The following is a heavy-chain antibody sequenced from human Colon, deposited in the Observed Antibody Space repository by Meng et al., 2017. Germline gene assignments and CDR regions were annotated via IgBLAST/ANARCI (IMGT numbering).Heavy chain of an antibody. CDR2: ISSSGSSK. V-gene: IGHV3-48*03. Sequence: GGPLRLSCAASGFTFSTYAMNWVRQAPGKGLEWVAYISSSGSSKHYADSVKGRFTISRDNAKNTLYLQMNSLRTDDAAVYYCTTNSLPTQRFYYNGMDVWGQGTTVTVSS. D-gene: IGHD4-23*01. CDR3: TTNSLPTQRFYYNGMDV. CDR1: GFTFSTYA. J-gene: IGHJ6*02.